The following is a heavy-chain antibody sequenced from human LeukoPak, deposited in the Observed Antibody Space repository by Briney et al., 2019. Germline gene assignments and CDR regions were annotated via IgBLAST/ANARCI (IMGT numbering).Heavy chain of an antibody. V-gene: IGHV3-7*01. CDR1: GSTFSSYW. CDR3: ARELVVGPAEYFQN. CDR2: INKDGSEK. J-gene: IGHJ1*01. D-gene: IGHD2-8*02. Sequence: SGRSRGLACAAAGSTFSSYWMSWVRQTQGKELECVANINKDGSEKYYLDSVRGRFTISRDNAKNSLSLQINSLRVEDTAVYYCARELVVGPAEYFQNWGQGTLVTVSS.